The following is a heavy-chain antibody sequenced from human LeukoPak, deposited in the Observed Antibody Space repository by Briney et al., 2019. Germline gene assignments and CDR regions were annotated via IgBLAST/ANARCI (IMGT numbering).Heavy chain of an antibody. V-gene: IGHV4-59*08. Sequence: SETLSLTCTVSGGSISSYYWSWIRQPPGKGLEWIGYIYYSGSTNYNPSLKSRVTISVDTSKNQFSLKLSSVTAADTAVYYCARGDASGSYYNSYWGQGTLVTVSS. CDR1: GGSISSYY. CDR3: ARGDASGSYYNSY. CDR2: IYYSGST. D-gene: IGHD3-10*01. J-gene: IGHJ4*02.